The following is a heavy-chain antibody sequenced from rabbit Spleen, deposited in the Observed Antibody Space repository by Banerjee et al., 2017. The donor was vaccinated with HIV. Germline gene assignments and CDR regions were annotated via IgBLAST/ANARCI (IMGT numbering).Heavy chain of an antibody. CDR3: ARGGGL. CDR1: GFDFTSYY. V-gene: IGHV1S7*01. J-gene: IGHJ4*01. Sequence: QLRESGGGLVQPGGSLKLSCKASGFDFTSYYMSWVRQAPGKGLEWIGYIDPVFGSAYSASWVNGRFSISRENTQNTVSLQLNSLTAADTATYFCARGGGLWGPGTLVTVS. CDR2: IDPVFGSA.